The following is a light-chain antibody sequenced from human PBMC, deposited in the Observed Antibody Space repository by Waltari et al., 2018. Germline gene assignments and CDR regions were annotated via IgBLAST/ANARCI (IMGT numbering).Light chain of an antibody. CDR1: SSDVGGYNL. CDR2: EGS. Sequence: QSALTQPASVSGSPGQSITISCTGTSSDVGGYNLVSWYQQHPGKAPKFIIYEGSKRASGVSTRFSGSRSGNTDSLTISGLQAEDEANYYCCSYAGSRTFVFGTGTKVTVL. J-gene: IGLJ1*01. V-gene: IGLV2-23*01. CDR3: CSYAGSRTFV.